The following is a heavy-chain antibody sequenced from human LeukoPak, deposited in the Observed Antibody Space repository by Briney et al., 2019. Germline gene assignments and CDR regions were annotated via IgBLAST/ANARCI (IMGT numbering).Heavy chain of an antibody. V-gene: IGHV1-8*01. D-gene: IGHD3-22*01. Sequence: ASVKVSCKASGYTFTSYDINWVRQATGQGLEWMGWMNPNSGNTGYAQKFQGRVTMTRNTSISTAYMELGSLRSEDTAVYYCTRDPYYYDSSGYGRDAFDIWGQGTMVTVSS. CDR3: TRDPYYYDSSGYGRDAFDI. CDR1: GYTFTSYD. CDR2: MNPNSGNT. J-gene: IGHJ3*02.